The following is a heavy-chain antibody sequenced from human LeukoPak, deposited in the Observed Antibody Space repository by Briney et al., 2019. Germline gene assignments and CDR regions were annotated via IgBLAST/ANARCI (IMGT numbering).Heavy chain of an antibody. CDR2: IYTRGST. D-gene: IGHD3-22*01. V-gene: IGHV4-4*07. Sequence: PSETLSLTCPVSDGSITSYYWSWIRQPAGKGLEWIGRIYTRGSTNYNPSLKSRVTVSVDTSRNQFSLKLTSVTAADTAVYYCAGEGHHYDSTGYYYGGEDYWGQGTLVTVSS. CDR3: AGEGHHYDSTGYYYGGEDY. J-gene: IGHJ4*02. CDR1: DGSITSYY.